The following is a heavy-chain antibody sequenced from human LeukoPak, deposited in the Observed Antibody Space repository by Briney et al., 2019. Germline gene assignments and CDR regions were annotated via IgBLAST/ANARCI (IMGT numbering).Heavy chain of an antibody. Sequence: GGSLRLSCAASGFTFSSYGMHWVRQAPGKGLEWVAVISYDGNNKYYADSVKGRFTISRDNSKNTLYLQMNSLRAEDTALYYCARGFGSSYRVQNWFDPWGQGTLVAVSS. CDR3: ARGFGSSYRVQNWFDP. D-gene: IGHD1-26*01. J-gene: IGHJ5*02. CDR2: ISYDGNNK. V-gene: IGHV3-30*03. CDR1: GFTFSSYG.